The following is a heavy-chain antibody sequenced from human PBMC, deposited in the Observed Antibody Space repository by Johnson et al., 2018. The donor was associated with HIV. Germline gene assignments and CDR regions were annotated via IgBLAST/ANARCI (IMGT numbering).Heavy chain of an antibody. CDR1: GFTVSSNY. J-gene: IGHJ3*02. V-gene: IGHV3-30*02. Sequence: VHLVESGGGLVQPGGSLRLSCTASGFTVSSNYMSWVRQAPGKGLEWVAFIQYDGSNKYYADSVKGRFTISRDNSKNTLYLQMNSLRAEDTAVYYCARGGITMIVVVITTGAFDIWGQGTMVTVSS. D-gene: IGHD3-22*01. CDR3: ARGGITMIVVVITTGAFDI. CDR2: IQYDGSNK.